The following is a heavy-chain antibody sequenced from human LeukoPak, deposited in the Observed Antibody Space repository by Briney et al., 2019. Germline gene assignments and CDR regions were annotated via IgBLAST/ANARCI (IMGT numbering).Heavy chain of an antibody. CDR1: GLIFSDYG. CDR2: IRYDGTNK. Sequence: PGGSLRLSCAASGLIFSDYGMHWVCQAPGKGLEWVTFIRYDGTNKYYADSVKGRFTISRDNSKNTLYLQMDSLSTEDTAVYYCAKDRFCSSTSCSLGTTWFDPWGQGTLVTVSS. CDR3: AKDRFCSSTSCSLGTTWFDP. D-gene: IGHD2-2*01. J-gene: IGHJ5*02. V-gene: IGHV3-30*02.